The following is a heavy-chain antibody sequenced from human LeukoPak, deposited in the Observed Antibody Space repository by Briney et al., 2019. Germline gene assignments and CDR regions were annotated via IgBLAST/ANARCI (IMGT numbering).Heavy chain of an antibody. Sequence: PSETLSLTCTVSGGSISSGDHYWSWIRQPPGKGLECIGFIYYSGNTYYNPSLKSRVTISVDTSKNQFSLKLSSVTAADTAVYYCASFGIQLWYSPFDYWGQGTLVTVSS. CDR3: ASFGIQLWYSPFDY. D-gene: IGHD5-18*01. J-gene: IGHJ4*02. CDR2: IYYSGNT. V-gene: IGHV4-30-4*08. CDR1: GGSISSGDHY.